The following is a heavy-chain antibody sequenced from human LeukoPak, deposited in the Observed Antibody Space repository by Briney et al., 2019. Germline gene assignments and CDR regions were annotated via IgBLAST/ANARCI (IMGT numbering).Heavy chain of an antibody. D-gene: IGHD3-9*01. V-gene: IGHV1-2*04. J-gene: IGHJ4*02. Sequence: ASVKVSCKASGYTFTGYYMHWVRQAPGQGLEWMGWINPNSGGTNYAQKFQGWVTMTGDTSISTAHMELSRLRSDDTAVYYCARGSRFNILTGHKDFDYWGQGTLVTVSS. CDR2: INPNSGGT. CDR1: GYTFTGYY. CDR3: ARGSRFNILTGHKDFDY.